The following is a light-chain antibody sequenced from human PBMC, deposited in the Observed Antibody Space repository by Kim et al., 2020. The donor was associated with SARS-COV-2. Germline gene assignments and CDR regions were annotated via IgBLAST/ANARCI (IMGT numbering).Light chain of an antibody. Sequence: EIVLTQSPGTLSLSPGERATLSCRASQSVSDNYLAWDQQKPGQAPRLLIYGAASRATGIPDRFSVSGSGTDFTLTISRLEPEDFAVDYCQQYDTSPSCTCGQGTKLEI. V-gene: IGKV3-20*01. J-gene: IGKJ2*02. CDR2: GAA. CDR3: QQYDTSPSCT. CDR1: QSVSDNY.